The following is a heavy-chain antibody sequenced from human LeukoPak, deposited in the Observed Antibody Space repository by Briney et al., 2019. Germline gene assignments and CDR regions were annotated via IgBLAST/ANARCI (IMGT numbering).Heavy chain of an antibody. J-gene: IGHJ4*02. CDR3: AKRGGGVSNFDY. CDR2: IYSGGST. Sequence: PGGSLRLSCAASGFTVSTNYMSWVRQAPGKGLEWVSIIYSGGSTSYADSVKGRFTISRDNSKNTLYLQMSSLRAEDTAVYYCAKRGGGVSNFDYWGQGTLVTVSS. D-gene: IGHD3-16*01. V-gene: IGHV3-53*01. CDR1: GFTVSTNY.